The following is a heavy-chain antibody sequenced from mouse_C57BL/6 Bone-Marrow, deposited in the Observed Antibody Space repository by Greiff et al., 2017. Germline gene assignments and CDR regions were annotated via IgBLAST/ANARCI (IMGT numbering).Heavy chain of an antibody. CDR1: GYTFTSYW. J-gene: IGHJ4*01. V-gene: IGHV1-64*01. Sequence: QVQLQQPGAELVKPGASVKLSCKASGYTFTSYWMHWVKQRPGQGLEWIGMIHPNSGSTNYNEKFKSKATLTVDKSSSTAYMQLSSLTSEDSAVYYCARYYGSRGYAMDDWGQGTSVTVSS. CDR3: ARYYGSRGYAMDD. CDR2: IHPNSGST. D-gene: IGHD1-1*01.